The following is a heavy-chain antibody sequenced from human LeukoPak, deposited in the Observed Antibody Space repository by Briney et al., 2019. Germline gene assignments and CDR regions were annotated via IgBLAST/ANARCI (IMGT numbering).Heavy chain of an antibody. D-gene: IGHD3-10*01. CDR3: AKGPRTVRFGDRHKGMFDY. V-gene: IGHV3-21*04. Sequence: GGSLRLSCEASGFTFNTYSMNWARQAPGKGLEWVSSIDSSGGYMFYADSVKGRFIISRDNAKDSLYLQMNSLRAEDTAVYYCAKGPRTVRFGDRHKGMFDYWGQGTLVTVSS. CDR2: IDSSGGYM. J-gene: IGHJ4*02. CDR1: GFTFNTYS.